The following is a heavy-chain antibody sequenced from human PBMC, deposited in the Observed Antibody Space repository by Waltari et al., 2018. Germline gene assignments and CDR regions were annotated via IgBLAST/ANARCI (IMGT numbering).Heavy chain of an antibody. V-gene: IGHV3-13*01. CDR1: EITSSHND. Sequence: EVQLVECGGDLLQPGGSLRLSCAASEITSSHNDQHWVRQGTGEGLEWVSAIGRGGDTYYSDSVRGRFTISRENAKNSLYLQMNTLRDGDTAVYFCATEVKDDISRGWAFDIWGQGTMVTVSS. J-gene: IGHJ3*02. CDR3: ATEVKDDISRGWAFDI. CDR2: IGRGGDT. D-gene: IGHD6-19*01.